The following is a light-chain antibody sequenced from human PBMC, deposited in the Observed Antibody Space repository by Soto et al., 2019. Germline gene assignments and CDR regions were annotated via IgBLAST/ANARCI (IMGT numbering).Light chain of an antibody. V-gene: IGLV1-40*01. CDR3: QAHDGGLSGWV. Sequence: QSVLTQPPSVSGAPGQRVTISCTGSSSNIGAGYDVHWYQHLPGTAPKLLIYGNSNRPSGVPDRFSRSKFGTSASLASTGRQAEDVADYYCQAHDGGLSGWVFGGGSKLTVL. CDR2: GNS. CDR1: SSNIGAGYD. J-gene: IGLJ3*02.